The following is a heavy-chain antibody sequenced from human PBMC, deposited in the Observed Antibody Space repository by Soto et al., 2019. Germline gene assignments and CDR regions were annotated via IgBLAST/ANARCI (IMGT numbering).Heavy chain of an antibody. D-gene: IGHD3-10*01. Sequence: PSETLSLTCTVSGGSISSSSYYWGWIRQPPGKGLEWIGSIYYSGSTYYNPSLKSRVTISVDTSKNQFSLKLSSVTAADTAVYYCARPSMVRGVRREVNWFDPWGQG. CDR2: IYYSGST. CDR3: ARPSMVRGVRREVNWFDP. J-gene: IGHJ5*02. CDR1: GGSISSSSYY. V-gene: IGHV4-39*01.